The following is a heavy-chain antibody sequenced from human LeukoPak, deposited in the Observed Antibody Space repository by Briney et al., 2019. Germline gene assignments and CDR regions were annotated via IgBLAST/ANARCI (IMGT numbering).Heavy chain of an antibody. CDR1: GFTFSSFS. J-gene: IGHJ6*02. CDR3: AKGRVGVNGYYYYGMDV. D-gene: IGHD1-26*01. V-gene: IGHV3-30*18. Sequence: GRSLRLSCAATGFTFSSFSMHWVRQAPGKGLEWVAVISYDGSNKYYADSVKGRFTISRDNSKNTLYLQMNSLRTEDTAVYYCAKGRVGVNGYYYYGMDVWGQGTTVTVSS. CDR2: ISYDGSNK.